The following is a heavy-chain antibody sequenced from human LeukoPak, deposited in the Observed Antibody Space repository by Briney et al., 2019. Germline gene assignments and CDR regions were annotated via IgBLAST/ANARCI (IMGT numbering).Heavy chain of an antibody. D-gene: IGHD6-19*01. Sequence: GGSLRLSCAASGFNFISYYMHWVRQDPGKGLVWVSRINSDGSSTRYADSVNGRFTISRDNAKNTLYLQMNSLRAEDTAVYYCAREYSSGWYENYFDYWGQGTLVTVSS. CDR2: INSDGSST. CDR1: GFNFISYY. CDR3: AREYSSGWYENYFDY. V-gene: IGHV3-74*01. J-gene: IGHJ4*02.